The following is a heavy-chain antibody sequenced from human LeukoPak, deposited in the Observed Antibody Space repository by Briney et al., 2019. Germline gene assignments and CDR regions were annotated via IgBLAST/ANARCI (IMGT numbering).Heavy chain of an antibody. Sequence: PGGSLRLSCAASGFTFSSYGMHWVRQAPGKGLEWVAFIRYDGSNKYYADSVKGRFTISRDYSKNTLYLQTNSLRAEDTAVYYCAKTRPRGSGSYYSRHYYYYMDVWDKGTTVTISS. D-gene: IGHD3-10*01. CDR1: GFTFSSYG. CDR3: AKTRPRGSGSYYSRHYYYYMDV. CDR2: IRYDGSNK. V-gene: IGHV3-30*02. J-gene: IGHJ6*03.